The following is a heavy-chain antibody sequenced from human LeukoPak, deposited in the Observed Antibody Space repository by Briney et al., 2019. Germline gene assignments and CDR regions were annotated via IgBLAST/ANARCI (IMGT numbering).Heavy chain of an antibody. Sequence: GGSLRLSCAASGFYFSTYVMGWVRQAPGKGLEWVAGISGGGGTTFYADSVQGRFTISRDNSKNTLYLQMNSLRAEDTAVYYCAKGIGPSGYYFDYWAREPWSPSPQ. CDR1: GFYFSTYV. D-gene: IGHD2-15*01. V-gene: IGHV3-23*01. CDR2: ISGGGGTT. CDR3: AKGIGPSGYYFDY. J-gene: IGHJ4*02.